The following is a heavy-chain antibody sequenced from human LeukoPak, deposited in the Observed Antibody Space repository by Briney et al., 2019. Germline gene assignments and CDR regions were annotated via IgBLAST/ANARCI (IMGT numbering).Heavy chain of an antibody. CDR1: GFTVSTNY. D-gene: IGHD3-10*01. CDR2: ISSSGSTI. J-gene: IGHJ6*02. V-gene: IGHV3-11*04. Sequence: GGSLRLSCAASGFTVSTNYMSWVRQAPGKGLEWVSYISSSGSTIYYADSVKGRFTISRDNAKNSLYLQMNSLRAEDTAVYYCARDGYYYGSGSHYYYYYGMDVWGQGTTVTVSS. CDR3: ARDGYYYGSGSHYYYYYGMDV.